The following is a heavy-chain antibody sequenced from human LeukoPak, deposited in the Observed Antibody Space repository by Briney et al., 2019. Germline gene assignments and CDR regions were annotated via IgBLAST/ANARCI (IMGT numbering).Heavy chain of an antibody. CDR3: ARSRNSPGTFDY. Sequence: PGGSLRLSCAASGFTFSSYAMSWVRQAPGKGLEWVSAISGSGGSTYYADSVKGRFTISRDNSKNTLYLQMSSLRAEDTAVYYCARSRNSPGTFDYWGQGTLVTVSS. D-gene: IGHD1-14*01. J-gene: IGHJ4*02. V-gene: IGHV3-23*01. CDR2: ISGSGGST. CDR1: GFTFSSYA.